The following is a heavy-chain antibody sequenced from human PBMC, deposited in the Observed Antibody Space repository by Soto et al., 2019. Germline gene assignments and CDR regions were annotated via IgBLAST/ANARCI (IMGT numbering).Heavy chain of an antibody. J-gene: IGHJ6*02. D-gene: IGHD2-15*01. V-gene: IGHV1-69*01. CDR1: GGTFSSYA. Sequence: QVQLVQSGAEVKKPGSSVKVSCKASGGTFSSYAISWVRQAPGQGLEWMGGIIPIFGTANYAQKFQGRVTITADETTSTAYMELSSLRSEDTAVYYCARAGYCSGGSCYRTAGYYYYGRDVWGQGTTVTVSS. CDR3: ARAGYCSGGSCYRTAGYYYYGRDV. CDR2: IIPIFGTA.